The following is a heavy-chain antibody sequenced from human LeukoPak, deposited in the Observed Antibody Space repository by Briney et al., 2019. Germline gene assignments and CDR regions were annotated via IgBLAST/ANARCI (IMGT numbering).Heavy chain of an antibody. V-gene: IGHV1-2*02. Sequence: GASVKVSCKASGYTFTGYYMHWVRQAPGQGLEWMGWINPNSGGTNYAQKFQGRVTMTRDTSISTAYMELSRPRSDDTAVYYCARTLYYDFWMFDYWGQGTLVTVSS. CDR2: INPNSGGT. CDR3: ARTLYYDFWMFDY. D-gene: IGHD3-3*01. J-gene: IGHJ4*02. CDR1: GYTFTGYY.